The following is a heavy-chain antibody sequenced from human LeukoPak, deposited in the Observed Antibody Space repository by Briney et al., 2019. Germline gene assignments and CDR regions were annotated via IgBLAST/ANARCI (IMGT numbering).Heavy chain of an antibody. J-gene: IGHJ3*02. CDR2: IYTSGST. D-gene: IGHD6-6*01. V-gene: IGHV4-61*02. CDR1: GGSISSGSYY. Sequence: PSETLSLTCTVSGGSISSGSYYWSWIRQPAGKGLEWIGRIYTSGSTSYNPSLKSRVTISVDTSKNQFSLKLSSVTAADTAVYYCARVPIRSNSSLFRGDAFDIWGQGTMVTVSS. CDR3: ARVPIRSNSSLFRGDAFDI.